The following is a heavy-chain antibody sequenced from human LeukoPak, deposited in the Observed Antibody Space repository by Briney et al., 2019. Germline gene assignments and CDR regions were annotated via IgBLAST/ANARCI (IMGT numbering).Heavy chain of an antibody. CDR3: ARADSYGYIGVFDY. V-gene: IGHV3-11*04. D-gene: IGHD5-18*01. Sequence: PGGSLRLSCAAPGFTFSDYYMSSIRQAPGKGLEWVSYISSSGSTIYYADSVKGRFTISRDNAKNSLYLQMNSLRAEDTAVYYCARADSYGYIGVFDYWGQGTLVTVSS. J-gene: IGHJ4*02. CDR1: GFTFSDYY. CDR2: ISSSGSTI.